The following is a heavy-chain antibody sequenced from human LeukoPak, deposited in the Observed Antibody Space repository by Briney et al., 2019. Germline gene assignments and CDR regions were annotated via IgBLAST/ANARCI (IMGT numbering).Heavy chain of an antibody. CDR2: ISSNGGNT. V-gene: IGHV3-64D*09. J-gene: IGHJ4*02. Sequence: GSLGLSCSASGFTFSSYAIHWVRQAPGKGLQYVSGISSNGGNTYNADSVKGRFTISRDNSKNTVDLQMSSLRAEDTAVYYCVKRSGLYFDYWGQGTLVTVSS. CDR3: VKRSGLYFDY. D-gene: IGHD1-26*01. CDR1: GFTFSSYA.